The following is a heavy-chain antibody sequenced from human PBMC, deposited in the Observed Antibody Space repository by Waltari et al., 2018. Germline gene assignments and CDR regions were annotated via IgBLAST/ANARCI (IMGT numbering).Heavy chain of an antibody. CDR1: GFTVGTNS. J-gene: IGHJ4*02. V-gene: IGHV3-53*01. Sequence: EVQLVESGGGLIQPGGSLRLSCAASGFTVGTNSMTWVRQAPGKGLEWVSVIYSGGSTYYADSVKGRFTISRDNSKNTLYLQMNSLRAEDTAVYYCARDSGDYYGSGSRFYWGQGTLVTVSS. CDR2: IYSGGST. D-gene: IGHD3-10*01. CDR3: ARDSGDYYGSGSRFY.